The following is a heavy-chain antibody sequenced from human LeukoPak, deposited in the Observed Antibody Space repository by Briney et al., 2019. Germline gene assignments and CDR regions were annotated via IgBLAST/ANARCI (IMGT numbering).Heavy chain of an antibody. J-gene: IGHJ4*02. CDR1: GYTFTSYA. D-gene: IGHD2-15*01. V-gene: IGHV7-4-1*02. Sequence: ASVKVSCKASGYTFTSYAMNWVRQAPGQGLEWMGWINTNTGNPTYAQGFTGRFVFSLDTSVSTAYLQISSLKASDTAMYYCARLLRYCSGGSCYGGNFDYWGQGTLVTVSS. CDR2: INTNTGNP. CDR3: ARLLRYCSGGSCYGGNFDY.